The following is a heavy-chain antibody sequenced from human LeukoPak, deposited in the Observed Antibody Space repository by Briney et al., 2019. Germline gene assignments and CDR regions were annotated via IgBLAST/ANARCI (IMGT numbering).Heavy chain of an antibody. CDR3: ARVPGYNWNLQDAFDI. Sequence: SGGSLRLSCAASGFTFSRYSMTWVRQAPGKGLEWVSFISTSSDTIYYADSVKGRFTISRDNAKNSLYLQMNSLRAEDTAVYYCARVPGYNWNLQDAFDIWGQGTMVTVSS. CDR2: ISTSSDTI. D-gene: IGHD1-1*01. J-gene: IGHJ3*02. V-gene: IGHV3-48*04. CDR1: GFTFSRYS.